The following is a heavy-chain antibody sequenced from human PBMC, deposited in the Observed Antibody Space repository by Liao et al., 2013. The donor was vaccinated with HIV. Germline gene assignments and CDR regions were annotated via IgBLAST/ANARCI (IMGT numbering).Heavy chain of an antibody. Sequence: QVQLQESGPGLVKPSETLSLTCTVSGGSISSYYWSWIRQPAGKGLEWIGRMYTSGSTNYNPSLKSRVTMSVDTSKNQFSLKVSSVTAADTAVYYCARFGLASSWYGDWYFDLWGRGTLVTVSS. CDR3: ARFGLASSWYGDWYFDL. D-gene: IGHD6-13*01. V-gene: IGHV4-4*07. J-gene: IGHJ2*01. CDR2: MYTSGST. CDR1: GGSISSYY.